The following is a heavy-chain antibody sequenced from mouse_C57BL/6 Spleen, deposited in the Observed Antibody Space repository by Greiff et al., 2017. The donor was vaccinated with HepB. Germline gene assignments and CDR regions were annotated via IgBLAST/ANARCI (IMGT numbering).Heavy chain of an antibody. CDR3: ASVYYDYEENYYAMDY. Sequence: VQLQQSGPGLVQPSQSLSITCTVSGFSLTSYGVHWVRQSPGKGLEWLGVIWSGGSTDYNAAFISRLSISKDNSKSQVFFKMNSLQADDTAIYYCASVYYDYEENYYAMDYWGQGTPVTVSS. CDR1: GFSLTSYG. J-gene: IGHJ4*01. D-gene: IGHD2-4*01. V-gene: IGHV2-2*01. CDR2: IWSGGST.